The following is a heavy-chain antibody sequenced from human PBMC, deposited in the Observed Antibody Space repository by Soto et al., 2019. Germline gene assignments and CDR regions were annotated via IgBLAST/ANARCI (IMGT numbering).Heavy chain of an antibody. V-gene: IGHV3-30*18. CDR2: ISYDGSNK. Sequence: GGSLRLSCAASGFTFSSYGMHWVRQAPGKGLEWVAVISYDGSNKYYADSVKGRFTISRDNSKNTLYLQMNSLRAEDTAVYYCAKEQEQQRTYYYGSGSHMDVWGQGTTVTVSS. J-gene: IGHJ6*02. CDR3: AKEQEQQRTYYYGSGSHMDV. D-gene: IGHD3-10*01. CDR1: GFTFSSYG.